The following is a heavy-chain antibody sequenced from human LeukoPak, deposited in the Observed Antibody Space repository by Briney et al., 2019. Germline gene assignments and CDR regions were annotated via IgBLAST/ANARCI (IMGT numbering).Heavy chain of an antibody. CDR2: IYYSGTT. CDR1: GGALASTS. J-gene: IGHJ5*02. CDR3: ARPSSSCKNWFHP. D-gene: IGHD6-13*01. V-gene: IGHV4-59*01. Sequence: PSETLSLTCTVPGGALASTSWTSIRQPPGKGLEWIGYIYYSGTTNYNPSLKSRVTMSVDMSKNQFSLKLNSVTAADTAVYYCARPSSSCKNWFHPWGQGTMVTVSS.